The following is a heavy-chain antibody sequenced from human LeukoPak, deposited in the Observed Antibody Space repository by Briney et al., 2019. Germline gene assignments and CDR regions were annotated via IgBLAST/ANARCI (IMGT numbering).Heavy chain of an antibody. D-gene: IGHD6-13*01. CDR3: ARHVASAGDY. V-gene: IGHV4-39*01. CDR2: IYNSGDT. Sequence: SGTLSLTCTVSGVSISSSNASWGWIRQPPGKGLEWVGSIYNSGDTYYNPSLKSRVTISLDTSKKQFSLRLSSVTAADTAVYYCARHVASAGDYWGQGTLVTASS. J-gene: IGHJ4*02. CDR1: GVSISSSNAS.